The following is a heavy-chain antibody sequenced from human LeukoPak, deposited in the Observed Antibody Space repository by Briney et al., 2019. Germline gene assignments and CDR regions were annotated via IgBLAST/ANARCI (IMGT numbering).Heavy chain of an antibody. J-gene: IGHJ3*02. Sequence: GASVKVSCKASGYTFTSHGISWVGQAPGKGMEWMGWISAYNGNTNYAQKVQGRVTMTTPASTSTAYMELRSLRSDDTAVYCCATGITYYDSSGKAAFDIWGQGTMVTVSS. CDR1: GYTFTSHG. V-gene: IGHV1-18*01. CDR2: ISAYNGNT. D-gene: IGHD3-22*01. CDR3: ATGITYYDSSGKAAFDI.